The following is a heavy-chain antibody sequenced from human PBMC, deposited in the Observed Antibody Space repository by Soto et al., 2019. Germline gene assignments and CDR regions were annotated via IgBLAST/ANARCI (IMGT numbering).Heavy chain of an antibody. CDR3: ARVRHINAFDI. D-gene: IGHD1-20*01. J-gene: IGHJ3*02. V-gene: IGHV4-30-4*01. Sequence: PSETLSLTCTVSGGSISSGDYYWSWIRQPPGKGLEWIGYIYYSGSTYYNPSLKSRVTISVDTSKNQFSLKLSSVTAADTAVYYCARVRHINAFDIGGQGTMVNVS. CDR2: IYYSGST. CDR1: GGSISSGDYY.